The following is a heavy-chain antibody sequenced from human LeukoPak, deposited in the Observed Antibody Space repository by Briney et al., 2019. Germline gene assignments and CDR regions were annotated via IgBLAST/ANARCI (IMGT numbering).Heavy chain of an antibody. CDR3: AKVPLPTYDFWSGYSSC. V-gene: IGHV3-23*01. J-gene: IGHJ4*02. CDR2: ISGSGGST. Sequence: GGSLRLSCAASGFTFSSYAMSWVRQAPGKGLEWVSAISGSGGSTYYADSVKGRFTISRDNSKNTLYLQMNSLRAEDTAVYYCAKVPLPTYDFWSGYSSCWGQGTLVTVSS. D-gene: IGHD3-3*01. CDR1: GFTFSSYA.